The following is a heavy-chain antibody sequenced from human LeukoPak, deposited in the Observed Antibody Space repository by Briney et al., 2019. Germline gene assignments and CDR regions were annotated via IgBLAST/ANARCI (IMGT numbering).Heavy chain of an antibody. Sequence: KPSGTPSLTCIVPGASIRTYFLTSVRPPPREGLEWIGYIYYDGTSSYNLSLKSRVTISVDMSKNQFSLKLNSVTAADTAIYYCVRGRDGYSSWGQGTLVTVSS. CDR2: IYYDGTS. CDR3: VRGRDGYSS. D-gene: IGHD5-24*01. J-gene: IGHJ5*02. V-gene: IGHV4-59*01. CDR1: GASIRTYF.